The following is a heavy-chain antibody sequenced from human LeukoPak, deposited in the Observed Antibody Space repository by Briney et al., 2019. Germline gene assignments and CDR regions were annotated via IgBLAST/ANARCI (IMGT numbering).Heavy chain of an antibody. Sequence: GASVKVSCKASGYTFTSYAMHWVRQAPGQRLEWMGWINAGNGNTKYSQKFQGRVTITRDTSASTAYMELSSLRSEDTAVYYCAREPLTPWGSGTNWFDPWGQGTLVTVSS. D-gene: IGHD7-27*01. V-gene: IGHV1-3*01. CDR3: AREPLTPWGSGTNWFDP. CDR1: GYTFTSYA. CDR2: INAGNGNT. J-gene: IGHJ5*02.